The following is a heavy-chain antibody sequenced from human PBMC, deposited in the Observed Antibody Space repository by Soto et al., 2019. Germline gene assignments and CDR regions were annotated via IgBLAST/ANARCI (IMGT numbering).Heavy chain of an antibody. J-gene: IGHJ3*02. Sequence: QVQLVQSGAEVKKPGSSVKVSCKASGGTFSSYTISWVRQAPGQGLEWMGRIIPIIGIANYAQKFQGRVTITADKSTSTAYMELSSLRSEDTAVYYCALPTAMVRDDAFDIWGQGTMVTVSS. CDR1: GGTFSSYT. CDR2: IIPIIGIA. V-gene: IGHV1-69*02. D-gene: IGHD5-18*01. CDR3: ALPTAMVRDDAFDI.